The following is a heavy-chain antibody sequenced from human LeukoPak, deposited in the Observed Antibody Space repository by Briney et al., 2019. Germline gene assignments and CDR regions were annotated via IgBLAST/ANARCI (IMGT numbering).Heavy chain of an antibody. D-gene: IGHD3-22*01. Sequence: GGSLRISCVASGFTFSRYAMTWVRQAPGKGLEWVSIISGSDSRTDYADSVKGRLTISRDNSKNTLYLQMNSLRAEDTAVYYCAKDRGDYHDSGGFDYWGQGTLVTVSS. J-gene: IGHJ4*02. CDR3: AKDRGDYHDSGGFDY. CDR2: ISGSDSRT. CDR1: GFTFSRYA. V-gene: IGHV3-23*01.